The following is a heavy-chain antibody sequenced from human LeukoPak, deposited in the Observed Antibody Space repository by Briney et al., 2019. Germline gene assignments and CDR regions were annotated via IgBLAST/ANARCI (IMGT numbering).Heavy chain of an antibody. D-gene: IGHD2-21*02. CDR2: IYYSGST. J-gene: IGHJ3*02. CDR3: ARAGPSTADAFDI. Sequence: PSETLSLTCTVSGGSISSSSYYWGWLRQPPGKGLEWIGSIYYSGSTYYNPSLKSRVTISVDTSKNQFSLKLSSVTAADTAVYYCARAGPSTADAFDIWGQGTMVTVSS. CDR1: GGSISSSSYY. V-gene: IGHV4-39*07.